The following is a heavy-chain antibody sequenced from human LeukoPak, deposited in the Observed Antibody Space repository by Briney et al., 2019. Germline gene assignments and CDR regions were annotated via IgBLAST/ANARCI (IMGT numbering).Heavy chain of an antibody. V-gene: IGHV3-23*01. CDR1: GFTLSSYA. Sequence: GGSLRPSCAASGFTLSSYAMSWVRQGPGKGLEWVSAISVSGNTYHADSVKGRFTISRDSSKNTLYLQMNSLRAEDTAVYYCANTYYDILTGYYRPGIFDYWGQGTLVTVSS. CDR2: ISVSGNT. CDR3: ANTYYDILTGYYRPGIFDY. D-gene: IGHD3-9*01. J-gene: IGHJ4*02.